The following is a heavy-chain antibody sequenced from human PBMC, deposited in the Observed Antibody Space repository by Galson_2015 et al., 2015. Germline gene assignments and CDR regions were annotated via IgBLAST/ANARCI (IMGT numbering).Heavy chain of an antibody. J-gene: IGHJ4*02. CDR1: GYNFATYW. CDR2: IYPGDSQT. CDR3: ARQRYDSGWFSDW. V-gene: IGHV5-51*01. D-gene: IGHD6-19*01. Sequence: QSGAEVKKRGESLQISCQGSGYNFATYWVAWVRQVPGGALEWMGLIYPGDSQTRYSPSFQGHVSISVDESINTAYLQWSSLKASDTAIYYCARQRYDSGWFSDWWGQGTLVTVSS.